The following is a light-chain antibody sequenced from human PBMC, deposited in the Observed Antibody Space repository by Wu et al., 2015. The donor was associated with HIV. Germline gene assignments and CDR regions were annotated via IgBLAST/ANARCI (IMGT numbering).Light chain of an antibody. CDR1: QSVSDSY. J-gene: IGKJ1*01. Sequence: EIVLTQSPGTLCLSPGEKATLSCRASQSVSDSYLAWYQQKPGQAPRLLIYGASSRATGIPDRFGGSGSGTDFTLNISRLEPEDFALYYCQHYSTSPTWTFGPRDQGGDQT. V-gene: IGKV3-20*01. CDR3: QHYSTSPTWT. CDR2: GAS.